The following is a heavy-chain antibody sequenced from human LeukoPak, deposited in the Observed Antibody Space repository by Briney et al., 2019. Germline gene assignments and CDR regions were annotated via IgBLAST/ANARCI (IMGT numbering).Heavy chain of an antibody. Sequence: SGGSLRLSCAASGFTFSYYSMSWVRQAPGEGLEWVSGITGSAGSTHYADSVKGRFTISRDNTKNTLYLQMNSLRAEDTAIYYCAKSSYYDSSGYYREYYFDYWGQGTLVTVSS. D-gene: IGHD3-22*01. CDR3: AKSSYYDSSGYYREYYFDY. CDR2: ITGSAGST. J-gene: IGHJ4*02. V-gene: IGHV3-23*01. CDR1: GFTFSYYS.